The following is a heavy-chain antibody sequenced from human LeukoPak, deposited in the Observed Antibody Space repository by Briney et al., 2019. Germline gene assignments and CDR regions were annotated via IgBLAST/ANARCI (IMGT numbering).Heavy chain of an antibody. J-gene: IGHJ5*02. CDR1: GYTFTSYY. CDR2: INPSGGST. Sequence: ASVKVSCKASGYTFTSYYMHWVRQAPGQGLEWMGIINPSGGSTSYAQKFQGRVTMTRDTSTSTVYMELSSLRSEDTAVYYRARDLINYYDSSGYGWFDPWGQGTLVTVSS. CDR3: ARDLINYYDSSGYGWFDP. D-gene: IGHD3-22*01. V-gene: IGHV1-46*03.